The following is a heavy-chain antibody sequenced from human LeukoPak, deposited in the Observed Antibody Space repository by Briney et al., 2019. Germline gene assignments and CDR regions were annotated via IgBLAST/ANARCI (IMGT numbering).Heavy chain of an antibody. CDR1: GYTFTGYY. CDR2: INPNSGGT. D-gene: IGHD3-22*01. Sequence: EASVKVSCKASGYTFTGYYMHWVRQAPGQGLEWMGWINPNSGGTNYAQKFQGRVTMTRDTSISTAYMELSSLRSEDTAVYYCAALPFYDSSGYYYPYYFDYWGQGTLVTVSS. CDR3: AALPFYDSSGYYYPYYFDY. J-gene: IGHJ4*02. V-gene: IGHV1-2*02.